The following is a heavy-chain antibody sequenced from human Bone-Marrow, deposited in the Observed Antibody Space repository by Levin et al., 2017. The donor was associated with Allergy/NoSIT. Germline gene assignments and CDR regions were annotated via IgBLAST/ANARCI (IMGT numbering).Heavy chain of an antibody. J-gene: IGHJ2*01. Sequence: GGSLRLSCAASGFTVSSNYMSWVRQAPGKGLEWVSVIYSGGSTYYADSVKGRFTISRDNSKNTLYLQMNSLRAEDTAVYYCARGSQLWICWYFDLWGRGTLVTVSS. CDR3: ARGSQLWICWYFDL. CDR2: IYSGGST. D-gene: IGHD5-18*01. CDR1: GFTVSSNY. V-gene: IGHV3-66*01.